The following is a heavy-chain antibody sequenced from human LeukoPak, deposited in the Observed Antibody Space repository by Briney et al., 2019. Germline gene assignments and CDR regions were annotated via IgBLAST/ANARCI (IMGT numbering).Heavy chain of an antibody. CDR1: GFTFSSYA. V-gene: IGHV3-30-3*01. CDR3: ARDIGYCSGGSCYDFDY. D-gene: IGHD2-15*01. CDR2: ISYDGSNK. J-gene: IGHJ4*02. Sequence: SGGSLRLSCAASGFTFSSYAMHWVRQAPGKGLEWVAVISYDGSNKYYADSVKGRFTISRDNSKNTLYLQMNSLRAEDTAVYYCARDIGYCSGGSCYDFDYWGQGTLVTVPS.